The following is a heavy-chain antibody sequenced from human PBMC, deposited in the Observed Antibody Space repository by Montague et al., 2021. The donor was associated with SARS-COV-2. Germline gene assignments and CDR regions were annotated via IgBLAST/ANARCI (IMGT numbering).Heavy chain of an antibody. CDR3: ARIASGGCFGRGEYYFDY. J-gene: IGHJ4*02. CDR2: IDWGGDK. D-gene: IGHD2-15*01. CDR1: GFSLSTSGLC. V-gene: IGHV2-70*01. Sequence: TLSLTCTFSGFSLSTSGLCVSWFRQPPGKALEWLAPIDWGGDKYYGTSLKTRLTISKDTSKNQLVLTMTNMDPVDTATYFCARIASGGCFGRGEYYFDYWGQGTLVTVSS.